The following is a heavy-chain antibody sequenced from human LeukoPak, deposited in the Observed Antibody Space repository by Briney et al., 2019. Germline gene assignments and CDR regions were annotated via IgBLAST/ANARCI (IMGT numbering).Heavy chain of an antibody. J-gene: IGHJ5*02. CDR1: GFTFDDYA. Sequence: GGSLRLSCAASGFTFDDYAMHWVRQAPGKGLEWVSGTTWNGGSLGYADSVRGRFTISRDNAKNSLYLQMNSLRAEDSALYFCAKDKVFTMTSLYHHWGQGTLVTVSS. CDR2: TTWNGGSL. D-gene: IGHD2-2*01. CDR3: AKDKVFTMTSLYHH. V-gene: IGHV3-9*01.